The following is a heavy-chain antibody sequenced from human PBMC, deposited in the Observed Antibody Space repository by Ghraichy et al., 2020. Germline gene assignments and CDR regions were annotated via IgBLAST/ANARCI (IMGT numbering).Heavy chain of an antibody. J-gene: IGHJ6*02. D-gene: IGHD3-3*02. CDR2: LTSSDSRT. CDR1: GFTFNSYV. V-gene: IGHV3-23*01. Sequence: GSLRLSCAASGFTFNSYVMRWVRQAPGKGLEWVSSLTSSDSRTYYADSVKGRFTMSGDNSKNTLYLQMNSLRAEDTAVYYCAKAIGISKNGMDVWGQGTTVTVSS. CDR3: AKAIGISKNGMDV.